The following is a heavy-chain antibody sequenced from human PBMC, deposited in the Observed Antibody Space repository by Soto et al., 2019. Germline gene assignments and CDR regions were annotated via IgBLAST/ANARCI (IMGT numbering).Heavy chain of an antibody. CDR2: IKQDGSEK. D-gene: IGHD3-3*01. J-gene: IGHJ4*02. Sequence: GGSLRLSCAASVFTFSSYWMSWFRQAPGKGLEWVANIKQDGSEKYYVDSVKGRFTISRDNAKNSLYLQMNSLRAEDTAVYYCASSGYSTGSDYWGQGTLVTVSS. V-gene: IGHV3-7*01. CDR1: VFTFSSYW. CDR3: ASSGYSTGSDY.